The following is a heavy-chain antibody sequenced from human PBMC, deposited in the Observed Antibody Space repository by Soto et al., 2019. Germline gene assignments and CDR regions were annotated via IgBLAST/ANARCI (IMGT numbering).Heavy chain of an antibody. CDR1: GFTFSSYR. CDR2: ISSSSSYI. CDR3: ARDRSLRAFDI. Sequence: PGGSLRLSCAASGFTFSSYRMNWVRQAPRKGMEWVSSISSSSSYIYYADSVKGRFTISSDNAKNSLYLQMNNLRAEDTAVDYFARDRSLRAFDIWGQGTRVTVAS. J-gene: IGHJ3*02. V-gene: IGHV3-21*01.